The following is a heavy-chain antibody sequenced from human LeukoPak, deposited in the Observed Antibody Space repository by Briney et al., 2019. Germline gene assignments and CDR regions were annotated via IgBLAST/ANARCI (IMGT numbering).Heavy chain of an antibody. D-gene: IGHD3-10*01. Sequence: GASVNVSCKASGYTFTIYGFTWVRQAPGQGLEWMGWISAYNGETKYTQKFQGRATMTTDVSTSTAYLELRSLRSDDTAVYYCARDQDYYGSGNYPYGMDVWGQGTTVTVSS. V-gene: IGHV1-18*01. CDR3: ARDQDYYGSGNYPYGMDV. CDR1: GYTFTIYG. J-gene: IGHJ6*02. CDR2: ISAYNGET.